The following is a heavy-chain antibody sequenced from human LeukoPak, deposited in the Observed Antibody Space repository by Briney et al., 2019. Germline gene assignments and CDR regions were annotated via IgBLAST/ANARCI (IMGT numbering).Heavy chain of an antibody. D-gene: IGHD4-17*01. Sequence: GGSLRLSCTVSGFTVSSNSMSWVRQAPGKGLEWVSFIYSGGNTHYSDSAKGRFTISRDNSKNTLYLQMNSLRADDTAVYYCARRAGEYSHPYDYWGQGTLVTVSS. CDR1: GFTVSSNS. CDR2: IYSGGNT. CDR3: ARRAGEYSHPYDY. V-gene: IGHV3-53*01. J-gene: IGHJ4*02.